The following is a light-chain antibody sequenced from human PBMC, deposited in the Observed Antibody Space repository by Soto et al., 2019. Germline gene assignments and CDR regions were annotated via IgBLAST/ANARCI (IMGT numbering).Light chain of an antibody. J-gene: IGKJ5*01. CDR3: MQALQNPVT. CDR1: QSLLHLNGNKY. Sequence: DIVMTQSPLSLPVTPGEPASISCRSSQSLLHLNGNKYLDWYLQKPGQSPQLLIYLGSNRASGVPDRFSGSGSGTDFTLKISRVDAEDVGIYYCMQALQNPVTFGQGTRLEIK. CDR2: LGS. V-gene: IGKV2-28*01.